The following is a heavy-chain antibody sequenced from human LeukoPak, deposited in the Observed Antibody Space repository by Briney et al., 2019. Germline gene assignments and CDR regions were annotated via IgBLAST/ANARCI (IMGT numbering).Heavy chain of an antibody. J-gene: IGHJ4*02. Sequence: GGSLRLSCAASGFTFSDYYMSWIRQAPGKGLEWVSSISSSSSYIYYADSVKGRFTISRDNAKNSLYLQMNSLRAEDTAVYYCARRALASVFDYWGQGTLVTVSS. CDR3: ARRALASVFDY. D-gene: IGHD5-12*01. V-gene: IGHV3-11*06. CDR2: ISSSSSYI. CDR1: GFTFSDYY.